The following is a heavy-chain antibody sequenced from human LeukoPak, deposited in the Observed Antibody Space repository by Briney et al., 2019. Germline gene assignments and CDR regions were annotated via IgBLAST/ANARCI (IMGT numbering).Heavy chain of an antibody. V-gene: IGHV3-7*01. CDR1: GFTFSSYW. CDR2: IKQDGSEK. J-gene: IGHJ4*02. CDR3: ARDYGSGSYYTWDY. D-gene: IGHD3-10*01. Sequence: GGSLRLSCAASGFTFSSYWMSWVRQAPGKGLEWVANIKQDGSEKYYVDSVKGRFTISRDNAKNSLYLQMNSLRAEDTAVYYCARDYGSGSYYTWDYWGQGTLVTVSS.